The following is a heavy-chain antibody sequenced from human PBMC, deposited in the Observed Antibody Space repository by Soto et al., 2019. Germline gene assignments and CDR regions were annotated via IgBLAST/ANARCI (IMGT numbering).Heavy chain of an antibody. Sequence: SETLSLTCTVSGGSISSGENFWNWIRQSPGKGLEWIGYIHHSGSTYYNPSLKSRLTISVDTSKNQISLKLNSVTAADTAVYYCARDTGTYPYYFDYWGQGTLVTV. CDR2: IHHSGST. J-gene: IGHJ4*02. V-gene: IGHV4-30-4*01. CDR3: ARDTGTYPYYFDY. CDR1: GGSISSGENF. D-gene: IGHD1-26*01.